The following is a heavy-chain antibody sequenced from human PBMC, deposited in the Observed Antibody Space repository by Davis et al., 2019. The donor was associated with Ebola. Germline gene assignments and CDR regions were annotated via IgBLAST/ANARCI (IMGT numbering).Heavy chain of an antibody. Sequence: GESLKISCAASGFTFSSYGMHWVRQAPGKGLEWVAVISYDGSNKYYADSVKGRFTISRDNSKNTLYLQMNSLRAEDTAVYYCARGDYIGNRHPDYWGQGTLVTVSS. CDR3: ARGDYIGNRHPDY. CDR2: ISYDGSNK. J-gene: IGHJ4*02. D-gene: IGHD4-11*01. V-gene: IGHV3-30*03. CDR1: GFTFSSYG.